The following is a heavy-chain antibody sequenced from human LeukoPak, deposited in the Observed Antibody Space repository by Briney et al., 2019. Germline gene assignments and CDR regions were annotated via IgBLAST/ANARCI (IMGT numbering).Heavy chain of an antibody. CDR3: AKVSQPFYDSIRLGYYFDY. CDR1: GFTFSSYG. J-gene: IGHJ4*02. Sequence: GGSLRLSCAASGFTFSSYGMHWVRQAPGKGLEWVAVIWYGGSNKYYADSVKGRFTISRDNSKNTLYLQMNSLRAEDTAVYYCAKVSQPFYDSIRLGYYFDYWGQGTLVTVSS. D-gene: IGHD3-22*01. V-gene: IGHV3-30*02. CDR2: IWYGGSNK.